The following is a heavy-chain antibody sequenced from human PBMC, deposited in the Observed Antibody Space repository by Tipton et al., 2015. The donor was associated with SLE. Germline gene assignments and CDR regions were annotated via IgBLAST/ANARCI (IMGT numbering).Heavy chain of an antibody. CDR2: IYSGGST. D-gene: IGHD6-13*01. J-gene: IGHJ2*01. CDR3: AREGSAAGRYFDL. CDR1: GFTVSSNY. V-gene: IGHV3-53*04. Sequence: SLRLSCAASGFTVSSNYMSWVRQAPGKRLEWVSVIYSGGSTYYADSVKGRFTISRHNSKNTLYLQMNSLRAEDTAVYYCAREGSAAGRYFDLWGRGTLVTVSS.